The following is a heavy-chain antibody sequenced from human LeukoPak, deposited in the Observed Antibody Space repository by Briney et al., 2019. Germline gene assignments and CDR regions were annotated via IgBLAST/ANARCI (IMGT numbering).Heavy chain of an antibody. CDR2: ISYDGSNK. CDR1: GFTFSSYA. V-gene: IGHV3-30*04. D-gene: IGHD6-19*01. CDR3: ARDDRYSSGASTLYAFDI. Sequence: GGSLRLSCAASGFTFSSYAMHWVRQAPGKGLEWVAVISYDGSNKYYADSVKGRFTISRDNSKNTLYLQMNSLRAEDTAVYYCARDDRYSSGASTLYAFDIWGQGTMVTVPS. J-gene: IGHJ3*02.